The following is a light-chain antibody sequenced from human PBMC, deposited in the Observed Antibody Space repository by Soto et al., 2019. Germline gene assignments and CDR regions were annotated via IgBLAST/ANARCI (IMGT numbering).Light chain of an antibody. CDR3: SSYTPGSTL. J-gene: IGLJ1*01. V-gene: IGLV2-14*01. Sequence: QSALTQPASVSGSPGQSIAISCTGTSSDIGGYNYVSWYQQHPGKAPKLILYDVGTRPSGVSDRFSGSKSGNTASLTISGLHAEDEADYYSSSYTPGSTLFGTGTKLTVL. CDR2: DVG. CDR1: SSDIGGYNY.